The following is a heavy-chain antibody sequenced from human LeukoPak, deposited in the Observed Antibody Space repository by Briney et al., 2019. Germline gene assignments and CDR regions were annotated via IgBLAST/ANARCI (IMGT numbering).Heavy chain of an antibody. CDR2: ISWDGGRI. V-gene: IGHV3-43D*03. CDR3: AKGANTRRLNDYMDV. CDR1: GFSFTDYT. J-gene: IGHJ6*03. Sequence: GGSLRLSCAASGFSFTDYTMHWVRQAPEEGLEWVSLISWDGGRIYYADSVRGRFTISRDNSKNSLYLQMNSLKAEDIALYCCAKGANTRRLNDYMDVWGKGTTVTVSS. D-gene: IGHD1-1*01.